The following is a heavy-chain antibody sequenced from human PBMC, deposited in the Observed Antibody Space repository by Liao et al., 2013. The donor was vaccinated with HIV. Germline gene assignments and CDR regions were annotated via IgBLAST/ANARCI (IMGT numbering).Heavy chain of an antibody. CDR2: IYKSGST. D-gene: IGHD2-21*01. J-gene: IGHJ5*01. CDR1: GGSISNYY. CDR3: ARAGSLLXYCGGDCFTWFDS. Sequence: QVQLQESGPGLVKPSETLSLTCTVSGGSISNYYWNWLRQPAGKGPEWIGRIYKSGSTHYNPSLKSRVTMSVDTSKNQFSLRLSSLTAADTAVYYCARAGSLLXYCGGDCFTWFDSWAREPWSPSPQ. V-gene: IGHV4-4*07.